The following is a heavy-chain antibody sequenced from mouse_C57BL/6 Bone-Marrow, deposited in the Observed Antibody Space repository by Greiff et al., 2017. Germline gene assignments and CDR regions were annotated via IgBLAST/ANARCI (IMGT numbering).Heavy chain of an antibody. CDR3: ARHVKLRSWFAY. CDR1: GFTFSSYG. J-gene: IGHJ3*01. Sequence: EVKLVESGGDLVKPGGSLKLSCAASGFTFSSYGMSWVRQTPDKRLEWVATISSGGSYTYYPDSVKGRFTISRGNAKNTLYLQMSSLKSEDTAMYYCARHVKLRSWFAYWGQGTLVTVSA. D-gene: IGHD1-3*01. CDR2: ISSGGSYT. V-gene: IGHV5-6*01.